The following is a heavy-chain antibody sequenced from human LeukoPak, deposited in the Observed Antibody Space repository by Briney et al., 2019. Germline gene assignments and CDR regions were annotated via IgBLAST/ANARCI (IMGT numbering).Heavy chain of an antibody. Sequence: LETLSLTCTVSGGSISSNSYYWGWIRQPPGKGLEWIGSIYYTGSTYYNPSLKSRVTMSVDTSKSQFSLKLSSVTAADTAVYYCARSYCSGGSCYRGRFDFWGQGTLVTVFS. J-gene: IGHJ4*02. D-gene: IGHD2-15*01. CDR1: GGSISSNSYY. CDR3: ARSYCSGGSCYRGRFDF. CDR2: IYYTGST. V-gene: IGHV4-39*01.